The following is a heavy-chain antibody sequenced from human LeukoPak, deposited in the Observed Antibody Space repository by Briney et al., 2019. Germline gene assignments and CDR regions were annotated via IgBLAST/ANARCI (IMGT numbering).Heavy chain of an antibody. J-gene: IGHJ4*02. CDR3: TRVRCSGGTCYSSDY. CDR1: GFTFSSYS. Sequence: GGSLRLSCAASGFTFSSYSMNWVRQAPGKGLEWVSSISSSSSYIYYADSVKGRFTISRDNAKNSLFLQMNSLRAEDTAVYCCTRVRCSGGTCYSSDYWGQGTLVTVSS. CDR2: ISSSSSYI. V-gene: IGHV3-21*01. D-gene: IGHD2-15*01.